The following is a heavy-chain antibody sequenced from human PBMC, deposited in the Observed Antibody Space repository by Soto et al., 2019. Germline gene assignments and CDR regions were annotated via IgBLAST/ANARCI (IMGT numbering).Heavy chain of an antibody. Sequence: EVQLLESGGGLVQPGGSLRLSCAASGFTFSSYAMSWVRQAPGKGLEWVSAISGSGGGTYYADSVKGRFTISRDNSKNTLYLQMNSLRAEDTAVYYCAKGTTVTTVFDYWGQGTLVTVSS. D-gene: IGHD4-17*01. CDR1: GFTFSSYA. CDR2: ISGSGGGT. V-gene: IGHV3-23*01. J-gene: IGHJ4*02. CDR3: AKGTTVTTVFDY.